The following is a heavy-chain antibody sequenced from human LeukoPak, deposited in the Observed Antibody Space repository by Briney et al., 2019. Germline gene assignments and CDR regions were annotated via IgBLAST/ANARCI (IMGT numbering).Heavy chain of an antibody. CDR2: ISGRGGST. Sequence: PGGSLRLSCAVSGFTFSSYAMSWVRQAPGKGLEWVSAISGRGGSTYYADYVKGRFTISRDNSKNTLYLQMNSLRAEDTAVYYCAKHAAVVVVIASDYWGQGTLVTVSS. CDR3: AKHAAVVVVIASDY. CDR1: GFTFSSYA. D-gene: IGHD3-22*01. V-gene: IGHV3-23*01. J-gene: IGHJ4*02.